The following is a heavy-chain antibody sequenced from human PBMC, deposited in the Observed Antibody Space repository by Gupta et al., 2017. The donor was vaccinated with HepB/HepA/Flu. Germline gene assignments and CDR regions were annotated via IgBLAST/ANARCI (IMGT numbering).Heavy chain of an antibody. D-gene: IGHD1-26*01. CDR1: GYTFTSYG. Sequence: QVQLVQSGAEVKKPGASVKVSCKASGYTFTSYGISWVRQAPGQGLEWMGWISSYNGNTNYAQKLQGRVTMTTETSTSTAYMELRSLRSDETAVYYCARDGELLSGYYYYGMDVWGQGTTVTVSS. V-gene: IGHV1-18*01. CDR3: ARDGELLSGYYYYGMDV. CDR2: ISSYNGNT. J-gene: IGHJ6*02.